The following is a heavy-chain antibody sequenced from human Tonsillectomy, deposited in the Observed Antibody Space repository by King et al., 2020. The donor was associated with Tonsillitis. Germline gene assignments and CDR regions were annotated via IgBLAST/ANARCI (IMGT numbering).Heavy chain of an antibody. CDR1: GYTFTGYY. J-gene: IGHJ5*02. CDR2: INPNSGGT. V-gene: IGHV1-2*02. CDR3: ARDRQYQLLLFDP. Sequence: VQLVESGAEVKKPGASVKVSCKASGYTFTGYYMHWVRQAPGQGLEWMGWINPNSGGTNYAQKFQGRVTMTRDTSISTAYMELSRLRSDDPAVYYCARDRQYQLLLFDPWGQGTLVTVSS. D-gene: IGHD2-2*01.